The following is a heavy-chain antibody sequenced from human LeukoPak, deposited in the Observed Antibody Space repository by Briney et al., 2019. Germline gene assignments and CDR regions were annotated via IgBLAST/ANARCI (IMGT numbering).Heavy chain of an antibody. Sequence: SSETLSLTCTVSGGSISSYYWSWIRQPPGKGLEWIGYIYYSGSTNYNPSLKSRVTISVDTSKNQFSLKLSSVTAADTAVYYCARTTVGGAFDIWGQGTMVTVSS. D-gene: IGHD1-26*01. CDR1: GGSISSYY. CDR3: ARTTVGGAFDI. J-gene: IGHJ3*02. V-gene: IGHV4-59*01. CDR2: IYYSGST.